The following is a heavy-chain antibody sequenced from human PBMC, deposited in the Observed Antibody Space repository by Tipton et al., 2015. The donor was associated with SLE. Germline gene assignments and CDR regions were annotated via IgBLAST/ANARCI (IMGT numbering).Heavy chain of an antibody. CDR1: GFTFISYG. V-gene: IGHV3-30*18. CDR2: IWYDGSNK. CDR3: AKQISPHYGMDV. Sequence: RSLRLSCAASGFTFISYGMHWVRQAPGKGLEWVAVIWYDGSNKYYADSVKGRFTISRGNSKNTLYLQMNSLRAEDTAVYYCAKQISPHYGMDVWGQGTTVTVSS. J-gene: IGHJ6*02.